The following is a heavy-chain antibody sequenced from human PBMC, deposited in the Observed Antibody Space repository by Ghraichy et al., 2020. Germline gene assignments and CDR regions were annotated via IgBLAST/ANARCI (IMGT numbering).Heavy chain of an antibody. CDR2: ISASGRST. V-gene: IGHV3-23*01. Sequence: GESLNISCAVSGFPLTSYAMNWVRQAPGKGLEWVSAISASGRSTYYADSVKGRFTISRDKSKKTLYLQMNSLRADDTAVYYCAKEALTLADPGHAFDLWGQGTMVTVSS. CDR3: AKEALTLADPGHAFDL. CDR1: GFPLTSYA. D-gene: IGHD6-19*01. J-gene: IGHJ3*01.